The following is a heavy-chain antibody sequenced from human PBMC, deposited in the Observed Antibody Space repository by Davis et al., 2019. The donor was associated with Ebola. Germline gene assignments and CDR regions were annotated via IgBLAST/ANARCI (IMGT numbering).Heavy chain of an antibody. Sequence: GESLKISCAASGFTFSDYYMSWIRQAPGKGLEWVSAISGSGGSTYYADSVKGRFTISRDNAKNTLYLQMNSLRAEDTAVYYCARTSSGWYSFDYWGQGTLVTVSS. D-gene: IGHD6-19*01. CDR1: GFTFSDYY. J-gene: IGHJ4*02. V-gene: IGHV3-11*04. CDR3: ARTSSGWYSFDY. CDR2: ISGSGGST.